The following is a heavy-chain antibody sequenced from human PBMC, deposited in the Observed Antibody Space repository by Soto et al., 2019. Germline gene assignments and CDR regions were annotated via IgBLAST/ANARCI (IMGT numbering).Heavy chain of an antibody. D-gene: IGHD2-2*01. J-gene: IGHJ3*01. CDR3: ASIGPRYAGGAFDV. CDR1: GHTFNSYG. CDR2: ISGYKGNT. V-gene: IGHV1-18*01. Sequence: QVQLVQSGTEVKKPGAAVRVSCKTSGHTFNSYGITWVRQAPGQGLEWMGWISGYKGNTNYAQKLQGRVTMTTDTSTSTAYMELRSLRSDDTAVYYFASIGPRYAGGAFDVWGQGTSVTVSS.